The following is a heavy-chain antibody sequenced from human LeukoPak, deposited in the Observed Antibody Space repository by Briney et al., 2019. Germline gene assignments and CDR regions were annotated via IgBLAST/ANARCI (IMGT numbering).Heavy chain of an antibody. V-gene: IGHV3-15*01. CDR3: TTDYVWGSYEVY. D-gene: IGHD3-16*01. J-gene: IGHJ4*02. CDR2: IKSKTDGGTR. Sequence: GGSLRLSCAASGFTFSDAWMSWVRQLPGKGLEWVGRIKSKTDGGTRDYAAPVKGRLTISRHDSKNTLYLQMNSLKTEDTGIYYCTTDYVWGSYEVYWGQGTLVTVSS. CDR1: GFTFSDAW.